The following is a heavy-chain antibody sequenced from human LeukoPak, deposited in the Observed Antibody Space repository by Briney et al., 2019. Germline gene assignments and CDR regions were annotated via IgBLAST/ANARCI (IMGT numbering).Heavy chain of an antibody. CDR1: GGSISTYY. J-gene: IGHJ5*02. Sequence: PSETLSLTCTVSGGSISTYYWGWIRQPPGKGLEWIGSVYHSGSTYYNPSLKSRVTISVDTSKNQFSLKLSSVTAADTAVYYCARGHTVVVPGTTDNWFDPWGQGTLVTVSS. CDR2: VYHSGST. CDR3: ARGHTVVVPGTTDNWFDP. V-gene: IGHV4-38-2*02. D-gene: IGHD2-2*01.